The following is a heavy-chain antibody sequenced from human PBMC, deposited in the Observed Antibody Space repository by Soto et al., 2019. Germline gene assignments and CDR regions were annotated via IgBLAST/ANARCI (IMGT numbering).Heavy chain of an antibody. CDR1: GYSFAGFY. CDR3: AIIMTHSDSFDI. D-gene: IGHD3-16*01. J-gene: IGHJ3*02. CDR2: INSNSGAT. V-gene: IGHV1-2*04. Sequence: ASVKVSCKASGYSFAGFYIHWMRQAPGQGIEWVGSINSNSGATTYVQKFQDSVAMTRDTSVSTAYMDLNRLTSDDTAIYYCAIIMTHSDSFDIWGQGTMVT.